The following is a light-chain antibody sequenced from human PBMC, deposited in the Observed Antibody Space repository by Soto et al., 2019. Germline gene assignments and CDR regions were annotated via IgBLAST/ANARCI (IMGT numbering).Light chain of an antibody. CDR1: QSVSSK. CDR2: GAS. Sequence: EIVLTQSPGTLSVSPGERATLSCRASQSVSSKLAWFQQKPGQAPRLLIYGASSRATGIPDRFRGSGSGTDFTLTISRLEPEDFAVYYCQQYGSSPITFGQGTRLEIK. V-gene: IGKV3-20*01. CDR3: QQYGSSPIT. J-gene: IGKJ5*01.